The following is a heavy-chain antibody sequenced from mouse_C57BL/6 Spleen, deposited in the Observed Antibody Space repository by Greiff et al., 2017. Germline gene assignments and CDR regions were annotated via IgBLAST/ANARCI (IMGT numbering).Heavy chain of an antibody. CDR1: GYTFTSYW. CDR2: IHPNSGST. D-gene: IGHD3-3*01. CDR3: AREGDVSFAY. J-gene: IGHJ3*01. V-gene: IGHV1-64*01. Sequence: QVQLHQPGAELVKPGASVKLSCKASGYTFTSYWMHWVKQRPGQGLEWIGMIHPNSGSTNYNEKFKSKATLTVDKSSSTAYMQLSSLTSEDSAVYYCAREGDVSFAYWGQGTLVTVSA.